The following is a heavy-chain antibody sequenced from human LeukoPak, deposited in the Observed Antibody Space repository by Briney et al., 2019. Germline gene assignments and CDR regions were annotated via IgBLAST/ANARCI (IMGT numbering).Heavy chain of an antibody. D-gene: IGHD2-2*01. J-gene: IGHJ5*02. V-gene: IGHV4-31*03. CDR1: GGSVSSGGYY. CDR3: ARDGRYCSSTSCQGWFDP. CDR2: IYYSGST. Sequence: PSQTLSLTCTVSGGSVSSGGYYWNWIRQHPGKGLEWIGYIYYSGSTNYNPSLRSRVSISVDSSQNQFSLRLSSVTAAGTAVYYCARDGRYCSSTSCQGWFDPWGQGTLVTVSS.